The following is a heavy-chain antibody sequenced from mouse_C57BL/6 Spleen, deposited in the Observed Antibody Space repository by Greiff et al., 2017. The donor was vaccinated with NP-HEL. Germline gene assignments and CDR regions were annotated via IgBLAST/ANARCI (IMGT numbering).Heavy chain of an antibody. CDR2: ISSGSSTI. CDR1: GFTFSDYG. V-gene: IGHV5-17*01. CDR3: ARGGGPYAMDY. Sequence: VQLKESGGGLVKPGGSLKLSCAASGFTFSDYGMHWVRQAPEKGLEWVAYISSGSSTIYYADTVKGRFTISRDNAKNTLFLQMTSLRSEDTAMYYCARGGGPYAMDYWGQGTSVTVSS. J-gene: IGHJ4*01.